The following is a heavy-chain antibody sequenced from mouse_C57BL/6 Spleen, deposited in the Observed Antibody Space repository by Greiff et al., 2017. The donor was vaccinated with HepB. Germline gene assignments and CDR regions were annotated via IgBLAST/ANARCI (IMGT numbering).Heavy chain of an antibody. CDR2: IHPNSGST. Sequence: QVHVKQPGAELVKPGASVKLSCKASGYTFTSYWMHWVKQRPGQGLEWIGMIHPNSGSTNYNEKFKSKATLTVDKSSSTAYMQLSSLTSEDSAVYYCARPVLGAWFAYWGQGTLVTVSA. V-gene: IGHV1-64*01. D-gene: IGHD3-3*01. CDR3: ARPVLGAWFAY. J-gene: IGHJ3*01. CDR1: GYTFTSYW.